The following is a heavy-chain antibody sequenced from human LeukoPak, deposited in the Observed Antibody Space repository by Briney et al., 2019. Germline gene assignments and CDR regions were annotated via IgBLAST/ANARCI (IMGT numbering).Heavy chain of an antibody. CDR3: ARHRFVGSSSCPGY. V-gene: IGHV5-51*01. J-gene: IGHJ4*02. Sequence: GESLKISRKGSGYSFTSYWIGWVRQMPGKGLEWMGIINPGDSDFRYSPSFQGQVTISADKSINTAYLQWSSVKASDTAMYYCARHRFVGSSSCPGYWGQGTLVTVSS. CDR1: GYSFTSYW. CDR2: INPGDSDF. D-gene: IGHD6-13*01.